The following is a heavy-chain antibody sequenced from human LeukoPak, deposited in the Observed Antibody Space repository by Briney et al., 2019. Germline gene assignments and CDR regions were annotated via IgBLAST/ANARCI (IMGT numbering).Heavy chain of an antibody. J-gene: IGHJ4*02. CDR3: ARLMVATVSLDY. CDR2: ISYDGSNK. D-gene: IGHD5-12*01. Sequence: GGSLRLSCAASGFTFSSYGMHWVRQAPGKGLEWVAVISYDGSNKYYADSVKGRFTISRHNSKNTLYLQMNSLRAEDTAVYYCARLMVATVSLDYWGQGTLVTVSS. CDR1: GFTFSSYG. V-gene: IGHV3-30*03.